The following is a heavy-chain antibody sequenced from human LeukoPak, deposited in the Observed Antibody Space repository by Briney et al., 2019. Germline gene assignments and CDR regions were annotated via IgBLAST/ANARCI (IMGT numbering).Heavy chain of an antibody. CDR3: ARLPNSGADLTWFDP. D-gene: IGHD3-10*01. CDR2: IYPNDSHT. CDR1: GYRFTYYW. Sequence: GESLKISCKASGYRFTYYWIAWVCQMPGKGLEWMGIIYPNDSHTRYSPSFQGQVTISADKSISTAYLLWSSLKASDTAMYYCARLPNSGADLTWFDPWGQGTLVTVSS. J-gene: IGHJ5*02. V-gene: IGHV5-51*01.